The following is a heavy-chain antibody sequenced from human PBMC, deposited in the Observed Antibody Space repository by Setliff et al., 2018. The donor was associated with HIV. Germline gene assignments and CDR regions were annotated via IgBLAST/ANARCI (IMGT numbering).Heavy chain of an antibody. D-gene: IGHD5-18*01. CDR2: IKQDGSEK. J-gene: IGHJ6*03. V-gene: IGHV3-7*03. Sequence: GGSLRLSCAASGFTFSSSWVTWVRQGPGKGLEWVANIKQDGSEKYYVDSVKGRFTISRDNGKNSLYLQMNSLRAEDTAVYYCASSGYNYGGYYMDVWGKGTTVTVSS. CDR1: GFTFSSSW. CDR3: ASSGYNYGGYYMDV.